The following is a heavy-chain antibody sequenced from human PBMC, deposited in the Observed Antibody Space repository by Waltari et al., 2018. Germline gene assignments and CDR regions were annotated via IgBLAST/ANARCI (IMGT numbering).Heavy chain of an antibody. V-gene: IGHV3-9*01. CDR2: SFWNGGGT. D-gene: IGHD3-10*01. CDR3: GKDLEPGGMGV. CDR1: GFNLNDYA. Sequence: EVQLVESGGGLVQPGMSLRLSCAVSGFNLNDYAMHWVRQAPGKGLGWVSASFWNGGGTGYADAVKGRFTISRDKAKNTLYLQMDRLRADDTALYYCGKDLEPGGMGVWGQGTTVTVSS. J-gene: IGHJ6*02.